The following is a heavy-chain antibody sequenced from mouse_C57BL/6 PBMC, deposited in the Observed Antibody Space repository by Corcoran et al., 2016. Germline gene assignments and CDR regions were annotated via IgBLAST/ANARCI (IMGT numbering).Heavy chain of an antibody. J-gene: IGHJ4*01. D-gene: IGHD1-1*01. CDR3: ARCITTVVAPCAMDY. Sequence: QVQLQQSGPELVKPGASVKISCKASGYTFTDYYINWVKQRPGQGLEWIGWIFPGSGSTYYNEKFKGKATLTVDKSSSTAYMLLSSLTSEDSAVYFGARCITTVVAPCAMDYWGQGTSVTVSS. CDR2: IFPGSGST. V-gene: IGHV1-75*01. CDR1: GYTFTDYY.